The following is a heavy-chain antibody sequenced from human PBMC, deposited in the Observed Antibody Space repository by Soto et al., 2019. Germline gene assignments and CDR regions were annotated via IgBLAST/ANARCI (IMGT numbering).Heavy chain of an antibody. J-gene: IGHJ4*02. CDR2: IWYDGSNK. V-gene: IGHV3-33*06. D-gene: IGHD2-15*01. CDR3: AKGRSDDWHHGYSNDY. CDR1: GFTFSSYG. Sequence: GGSLRLSCAASGFTFSSYGMHWVRQAPGKGLEWVAVIWYDGSNKYYADSVKGRFTISRDNSKNTLYLQINSLRAEDTAIYYCAKGRSDDWHHGYSNDYRGPGTLVTVSS.